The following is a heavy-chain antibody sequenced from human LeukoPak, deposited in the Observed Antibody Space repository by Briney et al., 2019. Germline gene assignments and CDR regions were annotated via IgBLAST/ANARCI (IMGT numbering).Heavy chain of an antibody. Sequence: ASVKVSCRASGYTFTGYYMHWVRQAPGQGLEWMGWINPNSGGTNYAQKFQGRVTMTRDTSISTAYMELSRLRSDDTAVYYCARASRVRQQLGYWGQGTLVTVSS. CDR3: ARASRVRQQLGY. D-gene: IGHD6-13*01. CDR2: INPNSGGT. J-gene: IGHJ4*02. CDR1: GYTFTGYY. V-gene: IGHV1-2*02.